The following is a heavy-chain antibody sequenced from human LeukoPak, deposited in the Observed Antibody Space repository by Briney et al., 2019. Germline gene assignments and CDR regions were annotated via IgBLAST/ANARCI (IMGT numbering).Heavy chain of an antibody. D-gene: IGHD3-3*01. CDR2: IKHKADGGTT. J-gene: IGHJ4*02. V-gene: IGHV3-15*01. CDR1: GFTFNNAW. Sequence: GGSLRLSRVASGFTFNNAWMSWVRQAPGKGLEWVGRIKHKADGGTTDYGAPVKGRFTISRDDSKNTLYLQMNNLKNEDTAVYYCTTFSYDFWSGSEGGYFDHWGQGTLVAVSS. CDR3: TTFSYDFWSGSEGGYFDH.